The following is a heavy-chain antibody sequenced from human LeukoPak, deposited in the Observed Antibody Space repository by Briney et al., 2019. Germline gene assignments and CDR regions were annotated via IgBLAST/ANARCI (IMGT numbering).Heavy chain of an antibody. CDR3: ARVIHPVLLRYFDFDAFDI. J-gene: IGHJ3*02. CDR2: IYYSGST. Sequence: SETLSLTCTVSGGSISSGDYYWSWIRQPPGKGLEWIGYIYYSGSTYYNPSLKSRVTISVDTSKNQFSLKLSSVTAADTAVYYCARVIHPVLLRYFDFDAFDIWGQGTMVTVSS. D-gene: IGHD3-9*01. CDR1: GGSISSGDYY. V-gene: IGHV4-30-4*01.